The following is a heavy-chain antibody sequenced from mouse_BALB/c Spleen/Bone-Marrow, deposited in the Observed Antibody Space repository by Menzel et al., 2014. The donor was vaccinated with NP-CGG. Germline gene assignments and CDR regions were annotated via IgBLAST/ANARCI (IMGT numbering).Heavy chain of an antibody. CDR1: GFNIKDTY. CDR2: IDPANGNT. V-gene: IGHV14-3*02. J-gene: IGHJ2*01. CDR3: ARFPYDYGGGDY. Sequence: EVKLMESGAELVKPGASVKLSCTASGFNIKDTYMHWVKRRPEQGLEWIGRIDPANGNTKYDPKFQGKATITADTSSNTAYLQLSSLTSEDTAVYYCARFPYDYGGGDYWGQGTTLTVSS. D-gene: IGHD2-4*01.